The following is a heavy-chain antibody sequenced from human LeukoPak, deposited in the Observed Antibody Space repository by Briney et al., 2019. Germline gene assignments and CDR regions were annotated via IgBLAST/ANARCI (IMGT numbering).Heavy chain of an antibody. D-gene: IGHD3-10*01. CDR1: GGSISSGGYS. CDR3: ARAPMDDTTFDY. V-gene: IGHV4-30-2*01. Sequence: PSETLTLTCAVSGGSISSGGYSWSWIRQPPGKGLEWIGYTYHSGSTYYNPSLKSRVTISVDRSKNQFSLELSSVTAADTAVHYCARAPMDDTTFDYWGQGTLVTVSS. J-gene: IGHJ4*02. CDR2: TYHSGST.